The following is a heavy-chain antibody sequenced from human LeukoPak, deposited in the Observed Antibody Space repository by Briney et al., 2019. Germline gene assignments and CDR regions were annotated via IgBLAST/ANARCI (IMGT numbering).Heavy chain of an antibody. CDR3: ARDTLNGPFVISLDY. Sequence: GGSLRLSCAASGFTVSSKYMSWVRQAPGKGLEWVSHISSDGHVETYVDSVRGRFSMSRDNAKDLLFLQMDGLRAEDTAVYYCARDTLNGPFVISLDYWGQGALVTVSS. CDR2: ISSDGHVE. D-gene: IGHD3-9*01. J-gene: IGHJ4*02. CDR1: GFTVSSKY. V-gene: IGHV3-11*04.